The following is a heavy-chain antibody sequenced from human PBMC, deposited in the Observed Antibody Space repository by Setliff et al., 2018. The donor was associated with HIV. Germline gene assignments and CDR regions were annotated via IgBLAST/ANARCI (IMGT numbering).Heavy chain of an antibody. CDR2: FYETGYT. Sequence: SETLSLTCTVSGDFFSSDYYWGWIRQSPGKGLEWIGSFYETGYTYYNPSLKSRVTVSVDTSMNQFSLNLNSVTAADTAVYYCARPLTTSYNFWGDTFSIWGLWLLVTVSS. J-gene: IGHJ3*02. V-gene: IGHV4-38-2*02. CDR3: ARPLTTSYNFWGDTFSI. CDR1: GDFFSSDYY. D-gene: IGHD3-3*01.